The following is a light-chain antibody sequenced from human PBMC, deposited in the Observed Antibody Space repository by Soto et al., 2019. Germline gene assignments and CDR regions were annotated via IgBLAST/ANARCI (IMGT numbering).Light chain of an antibody. J-gene: IGLJ1*01. CDR3: ISYISSGYV. CDR2: DVS. V-gene: IGLV2-14*01. CDR1: SSDVGGYNY. Sequence: QSALTQPASVSGSPGQSITISCTGTSSDVGGYNYVSWYQQHPGKAPKLIIYDVSNRPSGVSNRFSGSKSGNTASLTISGLQAEDEADYYCISYISSGYVFGTGTKLTVL.